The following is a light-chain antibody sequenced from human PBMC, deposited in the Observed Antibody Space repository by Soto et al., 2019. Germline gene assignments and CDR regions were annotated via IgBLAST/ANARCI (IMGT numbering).Light chain of an antibody. J-gene: IGLJ3*02. V-gene: IGLV2-23*01. CDR2: EDT. CDR1: SSDVGGYKL. CDR3: CSYADTLWV. Sequence: QSVLTQPASVSRSPGQSITISCTGTSSDVGGYKLVSWYQQYPGKAPKLILYEDTKRPSGVSDRFSGSKSGNTASLTISGLQAEDGADFRCCSYADTLWVFGGGTKVTVL.